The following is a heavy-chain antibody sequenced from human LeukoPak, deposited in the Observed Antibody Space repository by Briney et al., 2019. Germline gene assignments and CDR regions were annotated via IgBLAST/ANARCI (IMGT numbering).Heavy chain of an antibody. J-gene: IGHJ5*02. CDR3: ARDTRHRYCSSSSCYRGWFDP. D-gene: IGHD2-2*01. Sequence: SVKVSCKASGGTFSSYAISWVRQAPGQGLEWMGGIIPIFGIANYAQKFQGRVTITADESTSTAYMELSSLRSEDTAVYYCARDTRHRYCSSSSCYRGWFDPWGQGTLVTVSS. V-gene: IGHV1-69*13. CDR2: IIPIFGIA. CDR1: GGTFSSYA.